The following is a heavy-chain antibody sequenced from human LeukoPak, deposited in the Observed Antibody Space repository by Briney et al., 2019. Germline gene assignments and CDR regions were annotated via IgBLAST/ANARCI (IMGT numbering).Heavy chain of an antibody. V-gene: IGHV1-18*01. J-gene: IGHJ6*03. D-gene: IGHD4-11*01. CDR1: GGTFSSYA. CDR2: ISAYNGNT. Sequence: ASVKVSCKASGGTFSSYAISWVRQAPGQGLEWMGWISAYNGNTNYAQKLQGRVTMTTDTSTSTAYMELRSLRSDDTAVYYCAREGIYSNYDDYYYMDVWGKGTTVTVSS. CDR3: AREGIYSNYDDYYYMDV.